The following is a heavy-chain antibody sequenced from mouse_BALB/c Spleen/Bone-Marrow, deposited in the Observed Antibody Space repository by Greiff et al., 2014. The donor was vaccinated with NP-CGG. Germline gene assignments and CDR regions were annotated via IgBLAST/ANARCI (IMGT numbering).Heavy chain of an antibody. J-gene: IGHJ3*01. D-gene: IGHD2-1*01. CDR1: GLNIKDSH. CDR2: IDPAKGDT. Sequence: VQLKQSGGELLKPGASVQLSFPASGLNIKDSHFHWVEQRPEQGLDWIGRIDPAKGDTNYDPKFQGKATITADTSSNTAYLQLSSLTSEDTAVYFCARNYPFAYWGQGTLVTVSA. V-gene: IGHV14-3*02. CDR3: ARNYPFAY.